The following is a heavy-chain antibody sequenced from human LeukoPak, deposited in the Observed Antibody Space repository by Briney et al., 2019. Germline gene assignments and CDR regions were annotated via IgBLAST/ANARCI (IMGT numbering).Heavy chain of an antibody. Sequence: GASVKVSCKASGYTFTSYGISWVRQAPGQGLEWMGWISAYNGNTNYAQKFQGRVTITTDESTSTAYMELSSLRSEDTAVYYCATFPKFFKTYYYYMDVWGKGTTVTVSS. V-gene: IGHV1-18*01. CDR2: ISAYNGNT. CDR1: GYTFTSYG. CDR3: ATFPKFFKTYYYYMDV. D-gene: IGHD3-3*01. J-gene: IGHJ6*03.